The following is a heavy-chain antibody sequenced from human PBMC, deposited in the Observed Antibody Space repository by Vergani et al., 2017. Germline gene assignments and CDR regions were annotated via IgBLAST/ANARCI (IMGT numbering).Heavy chain of an antibody. CDR3: ARGGPYCGGDCYYPLDY. V-gene: IGHV1-69*01. J-gene: IGHJ4*02. Sequence: QVQLVQSGAEVKKPGSSVKVSCKASGGTFSSYAISWVRQAPGQGLEWMGGIIPIFGTANYAQKFQGRVTITADESTSTAYMELSSLRSEDTAVYYCARGGPYCGGDCYYPLDYWGQGTLVTVSS. D-gene: IGHD2-21*02. CDR2: IIPIFGTA. CDR1: GGTFSSYA.